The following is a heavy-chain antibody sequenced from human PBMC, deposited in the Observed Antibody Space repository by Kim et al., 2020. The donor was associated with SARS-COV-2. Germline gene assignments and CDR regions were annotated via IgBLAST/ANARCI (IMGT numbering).Heavy chain of an antibody. CDR3: ARERNYYGSGSSTFDP. Sequence: SVKVSCKASGGTFSSYAISWVRQAPGQGLEWMGGIIPIFGTANYAQKFQGRVTITADESTSTAYMELSSLRSEDTAVYYCARERNYYGSGSSTFDPWGQGTLVTVSS. CDR1: GGTFSSYA. CDR2: IIPIFGTA. D-gene: IGHD3-10*01. V-gene: IGHV1-69*13. J-gene: IGHJ5*02.